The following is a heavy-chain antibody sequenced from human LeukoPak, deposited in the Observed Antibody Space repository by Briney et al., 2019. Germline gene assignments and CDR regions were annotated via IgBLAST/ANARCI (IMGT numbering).Heavy chain of an antibody. CDR3: VRVDHRLESPEFDC. D-gene: IGHD3-16*02. CDR1: GFSFKDYA. J-gene: IGHJ4*02. V-gene: IGHV3-23*01. Sequence: GGSLRLSCAASGFSFKDYAMSWVRQAPEKGLEWVSGLGGNGATRYYEGSVKGRLTISRDNSKNTVFMQINSLTAEDTAVYYCVRVDHRLESPEFDCWGQGTLVTVS. CDR2: LGGNGATR.